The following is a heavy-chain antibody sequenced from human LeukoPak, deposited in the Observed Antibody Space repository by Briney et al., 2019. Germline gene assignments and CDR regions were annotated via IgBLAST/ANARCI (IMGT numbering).Heavy chain of an antibody. CDR2: IIPIFGTA. CDR1: GGTFSSYA. J-gene: IGHJ4*02. Sequence: HGASVKVSCKASGGTFSSYAISWVRQAPGQGLEWMGGIIPIFGTANYAQKFQGRVTITADESTSTAYMELSSLRSEDTAVYYCAREDGSGSYYRNYWGQGTLVTVSS. CDR3: AREDGSGSYYRNY. D-gene: IGHD3-10*01. V-gene: IGHV1-69*13.